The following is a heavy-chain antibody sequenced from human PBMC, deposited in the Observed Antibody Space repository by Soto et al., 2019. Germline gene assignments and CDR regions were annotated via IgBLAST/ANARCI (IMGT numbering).Heavy chain of an antibody. J-gene: IGHJ5*02. CDR2: IIPIFGTA. CDR3: ARDLFGVVTTGNWFDP. D-gene: IGHD3-3*01. CDR1: GGTFSSYA. V-gene: IGHV1-69*12. Sequence: QVQLVQSGAEVKKPGSSVKVSCKASGGTFSSYAISWVRQAPGQGLEWMGGIIPIFGTANYAQKFQGRVTITADESTSTAYMELSSLRSEDTAVYYCARDLFGVVTTGNWFDPWCQGTLVTVSS.